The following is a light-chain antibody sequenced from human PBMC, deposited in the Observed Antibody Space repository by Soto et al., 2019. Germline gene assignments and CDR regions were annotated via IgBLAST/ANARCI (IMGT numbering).Light chain of an antibody. J-gene: IGKJ1*01. CDR2: DAS. CDR3: QHRSNRPQK. CDR1: QSVSSY. V-gene: IGKV3-11*01. Sequence: EIVLTQSPATLSLSPGERATLSCRASQSVSSYLAWYQQKPGQAPRLLIYDASNRATGIPARFSGSGSGTDFTLTISSLEPEDFAVYHCQHRSNRPQKFGQATK.